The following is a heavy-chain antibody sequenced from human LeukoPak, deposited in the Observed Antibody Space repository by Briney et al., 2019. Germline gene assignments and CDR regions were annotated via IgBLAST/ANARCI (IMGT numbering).Heavy chain of an antibody. D-gene: IGHD6-19*01. CDR3: ARVYAVAQYYFDY. CDR1: GGSISSSSYY. Sequence: SETLSLTCTVSGGSISSSSYYWGWIRQPPGKGLEWIGSIYYSGSTYYNPFLKSRVTISVDTSKNQFSLKLSSVTAADTAVYYCARVYAVAQYYFDYWGQGTLVTVSS. V-gene: IGHV4-39*07. J-gene: IGHJ4*02. CDR2: IYYSGST.